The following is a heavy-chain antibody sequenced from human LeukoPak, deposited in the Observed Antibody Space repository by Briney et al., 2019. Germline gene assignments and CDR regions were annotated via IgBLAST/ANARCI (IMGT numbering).Heavy chain of an antibody. D-gene: IGHD3-3*01. CDR3: AAAISSYDFWSGYWGKNWFDP. CDR2: IVVGSGNT. V-gene: IGHV1-58*01. CDR1: GFTFTSSA. J-gene: IGHJ5*02. Sequence: SVNVSCKASGFTFTSSAVQWVRQARGQRLEWIGWIVVGSGNTNYAQKFQERVTITRDMSTSTAYMELSSLRSEDTAVYYCAAAISSYDFWSGYWGKNWFDPWGQGTLVTVSS.